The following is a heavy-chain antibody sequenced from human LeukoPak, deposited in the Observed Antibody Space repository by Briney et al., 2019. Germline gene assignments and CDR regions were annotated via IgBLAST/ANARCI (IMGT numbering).Heavy chain of an antibody. J-gene: IGHJ4*02. CDR1: GVSISSGDYY. D-gene: IGHD3-16*01. CDR2: INHSGST. Sequence: TSQTLSLTCTVSGVSISSGDYYWSWIRQPPGKGLEWIGEINHSGSTNYNPSLKSRVTISVDTSKNQFSLKLSSVTAADTAVYYCARHEVRGLFFDYWGQGTLVTVSS. V-gene: IGHV4-30-4*01. CDR3: ARHEVRGLFFDY.